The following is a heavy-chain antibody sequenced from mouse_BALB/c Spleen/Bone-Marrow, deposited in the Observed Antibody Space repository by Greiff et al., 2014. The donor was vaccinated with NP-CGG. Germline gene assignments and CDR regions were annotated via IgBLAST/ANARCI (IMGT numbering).Heavy chain of an antibody. J-gene: IGHJ2*01. D-gene: IGHD4-1*01. Sequence: QVQLQQSDAELVKPGASVKISCKASGYTFTDHAIHWVKQKPEQGLEWIGYISPGNGDIKYNEKFKGKATLTADKSSSTAYMQPNSLASYYSAVYYCKRSLGRFDYWGQGTPLTVSS. V-gene: IGHV1S53*02. CDR3: KRSLGRFDY. CDR2: ISPGNGDI. CDR1: GYTFTDHA.